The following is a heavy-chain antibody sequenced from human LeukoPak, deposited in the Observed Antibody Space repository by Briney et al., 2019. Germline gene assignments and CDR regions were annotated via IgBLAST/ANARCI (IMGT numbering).Heavy chain of an antibody. CDR2: INWNGGRT. CDR1: GFTFDVYG. V-gene: IGHV3-20*01. Sequence: GGSLRLSCAASGFTFDVYGMSWVRQAPGKGLEWVSGINWNGGRTGYADSVKGRFTISRDNAKNSLYLQMNSLRAEDTALYHCARAVSSSGLGAFDIWGQGTMVTVSS. CDR3: ARAVSSSGLGAFDI. D-gene: IGHD6-6*01. J-gene: IGHJ3*02.